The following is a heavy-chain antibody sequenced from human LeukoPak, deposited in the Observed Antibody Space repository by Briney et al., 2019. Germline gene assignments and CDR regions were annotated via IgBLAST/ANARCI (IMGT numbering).Heavy chain of an antibody. CDR1: GFTFDDYA. CDR2: ISWNSGSI. V-gene: IGHV3-9*01. D-gene: IGHD3-22*01. J-gene: IGHJ4*02. Sequence: PGRSLRLSCAASGFTFDDYAMHWVRQAPGKGLEWVSGISWNSGSIGYADSVKGRFTISRDNAKNSLYLQMNSLRAEDTALYYCAKDSTPHSHYYDSSGYGYWGQGTLVTVSS. CDR3: AKDSTPHSHYYDSSGYGY.